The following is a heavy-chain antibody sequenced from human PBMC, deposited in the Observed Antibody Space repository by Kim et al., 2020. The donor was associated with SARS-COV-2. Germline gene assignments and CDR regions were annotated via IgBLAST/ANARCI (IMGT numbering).Heavy chain of an antibody. V-gene: IGHV3-48*03. CDR2: ITTYATST. CDR1: GFTVGSYE. CDR3: ARGWMDV. Sequence: GGSLRLSCAASGFTVGSYEMNWVRQAPGKGLEWITTYATSTYYTDSVKGRFTISRDNAKNSLYLQMNSLRAEDTALYYCARGWMDVWGQGTTVTVSS. J-gene: IGHJ6*02.